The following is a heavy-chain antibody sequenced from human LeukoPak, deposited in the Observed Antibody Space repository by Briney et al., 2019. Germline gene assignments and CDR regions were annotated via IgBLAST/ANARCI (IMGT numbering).Heavy chain of an antibody. D-gene: IGHD7-27*01. CDR3: ARAVGTGDYGLDV. CDR2: ISSSSSYI. J-gene: IGHJ6*02. V-gene: IGHV3-21*01. Sequence: PGGSLRLSCAASGFTFSSYSMNWVRQAPGKGLEWVSSISSSSSYIYYADSVKGRFTISRDNAKNSLYLQMNSLRAEDTAVYYCARAVGTGDYGLDVWGQGTTVTVSS. CDR1: GFTFSSYS.